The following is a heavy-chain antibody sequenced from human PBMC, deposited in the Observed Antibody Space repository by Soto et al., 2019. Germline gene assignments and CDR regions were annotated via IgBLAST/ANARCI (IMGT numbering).Heavy chain of an antibody. J-gene: IGHJ6*02. V-gene: IGHV4-30-4*01. CDR3: ARDAGYCNSVSCYPYNMDV. CDR2: IYYSGNT. CDR1: GESISSGDHY. D-gene: IGHD2-15*01. Sequence: PSETLSLTCTVSGESISSGDHYWRWVRQSPGEGLERIGVIYYSGNTYYNPSLKSRVTMSVDTSNNRFSLKLNSVTAAYTAVYYCARDAGYCNSVSCYPYNMDVWGQETTVTVSS.